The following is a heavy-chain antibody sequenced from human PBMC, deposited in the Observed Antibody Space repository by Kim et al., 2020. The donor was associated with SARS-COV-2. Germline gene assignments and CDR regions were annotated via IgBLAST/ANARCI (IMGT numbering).Heavy chain of an antibody. V-gene: IGHV3-23*01. CDR3: AEFRGTVSSVLGD. J-gene: IGHJ4*02. Sequence: GGSLRLSCAASGFTFSNYAMSWVRQAPGKGLEWISAISGNGGSTYYADFVKGRFTISRDNSRNTLYLQMNSLRAEDTAIFYCAEFRGTVSSVLGDWGQGTRVIVSS. D-gene: IGHD1-1*01. CDR2: ISGNGGST. CDR1: GFTFSNYA.